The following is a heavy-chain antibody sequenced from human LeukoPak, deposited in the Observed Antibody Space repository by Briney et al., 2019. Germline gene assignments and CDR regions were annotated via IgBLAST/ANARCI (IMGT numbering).Heavy chain of an antibody. CDR3: ATEGLDY. V-gene: IGHV3-30-3*01. CDR2: ISYDGSNK. CDR1: GFTFSSYA. Sequence: GGSLRLSCAASGFTFSSYAMHWVRQAPGKGLEWVAVISYDGSNKYYADSVKGRFTISRDNSKNTLYLQMNSLRAEDTAVYYCATEGLDYWGQGTLVTVSS. J-gene: IGHJ4*02.